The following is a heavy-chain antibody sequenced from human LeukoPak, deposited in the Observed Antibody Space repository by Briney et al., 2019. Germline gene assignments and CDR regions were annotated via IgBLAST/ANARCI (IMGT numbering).Heavy chain of an antibody. CDR3: AKGTLGYCTNGVCPLDY. J-gene: IGHJ4*02. D-gene: IGHD2-8*01. CDR1: GFIFDDYT. Sequence: GGSLRLSCAASGFIFDDYTMHWVRQAPGKGLEWVSLISWDGGSTYYADSVKGRFTISRDNSKNSLYLQMNSLRTEDTALYYCAKGTLGYCTNGVCPLDYWGQGTLVTVSS. V-gene: IGHV3-43*01. CDR2: ISWDGGST.